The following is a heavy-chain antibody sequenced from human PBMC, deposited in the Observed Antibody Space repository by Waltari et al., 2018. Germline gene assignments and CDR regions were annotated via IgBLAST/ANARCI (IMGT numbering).Heavy chain of an antibody. V-gene: IGHV3-23*01. CDR3: AKKDWGLTGTGLFDY. J-gene: IGHJ4*02. D-gene: IGHD1-20*01. Sequence: EVQLLDSGGGLVQPGGSLRLSCTTSGFTFNNYAMSWVRQAPGKGLGCLPGFGASGESTGYAASVKGRFTISRDNSKNTLFLQMNSLRVDDTAIYYCAKKDWGLTGTGLFDYWGQGTLVTVSS. CDR2: FGASGEST. CDR1: GFTFNNYA.